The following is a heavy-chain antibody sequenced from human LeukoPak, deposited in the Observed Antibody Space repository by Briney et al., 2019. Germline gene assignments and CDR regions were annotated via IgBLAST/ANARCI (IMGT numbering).Heavy chain of an antibody. CDR1: GFTFSSYS. V-gene: IGHV3-21*01. J-gene: IGHJ4*02. D-gene: IGHD1-26*01. CDR3: ARDPRWELNPNLDY. CDR2: ISSSSSCI. Sequence: GGSLRLSCAASGFTFSSYSMNWVRQAPGKGLEWVSSISSSSSCIYYADSVKGRFTISRDNAKNSLYLQMNSLRAEDTAVYYCARDPRWELNPNLDYWGQGTLVTVSS.